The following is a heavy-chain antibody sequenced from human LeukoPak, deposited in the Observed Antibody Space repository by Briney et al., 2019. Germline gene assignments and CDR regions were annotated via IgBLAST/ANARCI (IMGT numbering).Heavy chain of an antibody. V-gene: IGHV4-39*01. D-gene: IGHD6-19*01. J-gene: IGHJ4*02. Sequence: KTSETLSLTCTVSGGSISSRSYYWGWIRQPPGKGLEWIGSMSYGGSTYYNPSLKSRVTMSVDTSKNQVSLKLSSVTAADTAVYYCARIRGQWLDLDYWGQGTLVTVSS. CDR2: MSYGGST. CDR3: ARIRGQWLDLDY. CDR1: GGSISSRSYY.